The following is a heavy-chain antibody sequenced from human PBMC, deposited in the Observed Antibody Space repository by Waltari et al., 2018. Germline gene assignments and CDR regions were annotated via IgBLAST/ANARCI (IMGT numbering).Heavy chain of an antibody. V-gene: IGHV3-11*04. Sequence: QVQLVESGGGLVKPGGSLRLSCAASGFTFSDYYMSWIRQAPGKGLEGVSYISPSGTTIYYADSVKGRFTISRDNAKKSVDLQMHSLRAEDTAVYYCARGLKLPPANWGQGTLVTVSS. CDR1: GFTFSDYY. CDR3: ARGLKLPPAN. J-gene: IGHJ4*02. CDR2: ISPSGTTI.